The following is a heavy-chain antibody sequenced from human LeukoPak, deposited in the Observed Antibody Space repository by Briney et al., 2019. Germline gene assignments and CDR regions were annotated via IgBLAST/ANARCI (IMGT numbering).Heavy chain of an antibody. CDR2: VYYSGRT. Sequence: SATLSLTCTVSGGSISSSSYYWGWIRQPPGKELQWIASVYYSGRTNYSPSLKSRVTISVDTSKNQFSLKLSSVTAADTAVYYCARAGIAAARDYYYYYMDVWGKGTTVTISS. J-gene: IGHJ6*03. CDR3: ARAGIAAARDYYYYYMDV. D-gene: IGHD6-13*01. V-gene: IGHV4-39*07. CDR1: GGSISSSSYY.